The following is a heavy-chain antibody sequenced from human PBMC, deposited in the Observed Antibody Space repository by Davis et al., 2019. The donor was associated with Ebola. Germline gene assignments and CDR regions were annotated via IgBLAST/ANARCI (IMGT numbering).Heavy chain of an antibody. V-gene: IGHV3-7*01. J-gene: IGHJ5*02. CDR2: IKQDGSEK. D-gene: IGHD2-2*01. CDR3: AREEYCSSTSCYYAWFDP. Sequence: GGSLRLSCAASGFTFSSYWMSWVRQAPGKGLEWVANIKQDGSEKYYVDSVKGRFTISRDNAKNSLYLQMNSLRDEDTAVYYCAREEYCSSTSCYYAWFDPWGQGTLVTVSS. CDR1: GFTFSSYW.